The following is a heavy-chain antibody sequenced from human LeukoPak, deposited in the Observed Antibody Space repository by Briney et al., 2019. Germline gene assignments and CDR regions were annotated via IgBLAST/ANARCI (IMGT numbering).Heavy chain of an antibody. J-gene: IGHJ6*03. D-gene: IGHD5-12*01. CDR2: ISYDGSNK. CDR1: GFTFSSYA. V-gene: IGHV3-30*04. Sequence: GRSLRLSCAASGFTFSSYAMHWVRQAPGKGLEWVAVISYDGSNKYYADSVKGRFTISRDNSKNTLYLQMKSLRAEDTAVYYCAKGGGYEAQYYYYYLDVWGKGTTVTISS. CDR3: AKGGGYEAQYYYYYLDV.